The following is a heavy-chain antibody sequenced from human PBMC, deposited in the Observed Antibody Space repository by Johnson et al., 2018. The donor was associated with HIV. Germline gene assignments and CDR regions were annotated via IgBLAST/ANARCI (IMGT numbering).Heavy chain of an antibody. Sequence: NCVRQAPGNGLELVGQVNPNGGNTYLIDSGKDRFNTSRDNAKNTLHLQMNSLKTEDTAVYYCTTNPVAFDIWGQGTTVTVSS. J-gene: IGHJ3*02. CDR2: VNPNGGNT. CDR3: TTNPVAFDI. D-gene: IGHD1-14*01. V-gene: IGHV3-25*03.